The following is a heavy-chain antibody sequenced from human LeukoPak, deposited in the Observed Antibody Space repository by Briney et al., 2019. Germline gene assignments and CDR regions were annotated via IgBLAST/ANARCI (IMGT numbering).Heavy chain of an antibody. CDR3: ASGKGHDFWSGYLSWFDP. D-gene: IGHD3-3*01. CDR2: ISSSSSTI. CDR1: GLTFSSYS. V-gene: IGHV3-48*04. J-gene: IGHJ5*02. Sequence: GGSLRLTCVASGLTFSSYSMNWVRQAPGKGLEWISYISSSSSTIYYADSVKGRFTISRDNAKNSLYLQMNSLRAEDTAVYYCASGKGHDFWSGYLSWFDPWGQGTLVTVSS.